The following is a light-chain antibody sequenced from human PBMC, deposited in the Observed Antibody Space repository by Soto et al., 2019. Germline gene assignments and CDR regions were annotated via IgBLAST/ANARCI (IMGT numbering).Light chain of an antibody. CDR3: QQYGSSSYT. V-gene: IGKV3-20*01. CDR1: QSISSSY. Sequence: EIVLTQSPGTLSLSPGERATLSCRASQSISSSYLDWYQQKPGQAPRLLIYAASSRATVIPDRFSGSGSGTDFILTIRSLETEDFAVYYCQQYGSSSYTFGQAAHLEIK. J-gene: IGKJ2*01. CDR2: AAS.